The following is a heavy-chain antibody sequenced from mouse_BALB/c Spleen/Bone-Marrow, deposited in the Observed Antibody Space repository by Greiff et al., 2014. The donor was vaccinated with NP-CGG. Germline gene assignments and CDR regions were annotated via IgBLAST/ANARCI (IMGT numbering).Heavy chain of an antibody. D-gene: IGHD1-1*01. Sequence: SGAELVRPGASVKLSCKASGYTFTSYWINWVKQRPGQGLEWIGNIYPSDRYTNYNQKFKDKATLTVDKSSSTAYMQLSSPTSEDSAVYYCTRSGYGSSSLDYWGQGTTLTVSS. CDR2: IYPSDRYT. CDR1: GYTFTSYW. CDR3: TRSGYGSSSLDY. J-gene: IGHJ2*01. V-gene: IGHV1-69*02.